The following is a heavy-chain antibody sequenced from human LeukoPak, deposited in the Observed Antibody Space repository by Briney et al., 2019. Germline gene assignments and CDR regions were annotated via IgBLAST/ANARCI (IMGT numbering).Heavy chain of an antibody. D-gene: IGHD3-22*01. CDR2: IYYSGST. CDR1: GGSISSYY. Sequence: SETLSLTCTVSGGSISSYYWSWLRQPPGKGLEWIGYIYYSGSTNYNPSLKSRVTISVDTSKNQFSLKLSSVTAADTAVYYCAREGNYYDSSGNWFDPWGQGTLVTVSS. J-gene: IGHJ5*02. V-gene: IGHV4-59*01. CDR3: AREGNYYDSSGNWFDP.